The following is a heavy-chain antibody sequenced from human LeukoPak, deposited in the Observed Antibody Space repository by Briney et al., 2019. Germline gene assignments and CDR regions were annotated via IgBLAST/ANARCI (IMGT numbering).Heavy chain of an antibody. J-gene: IGHJ4*02. CDR1: GFTFSSYW. CDR2: INSDGSIT. V-gene: IGHV3-74*01. Sequence: GGSLRLSCAASGFTFSSYWMHWVRQLPGKGLAWVSRINSDGSITTYADSVKGRFTISRDDAKNTLYLQMKSLRAEDTAVYYCVRGLGDYWGQGTLVTVSS. CDR3: VRGLGDY.